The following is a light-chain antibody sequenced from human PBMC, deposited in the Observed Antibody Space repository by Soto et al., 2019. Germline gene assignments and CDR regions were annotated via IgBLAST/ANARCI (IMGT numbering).Light chain of an antibody. CDR2: GAS. CDR3: QQYGSSPPIT. Sequence: EIVLTQSPATLSLSPGERATLSCRASQSVSSYLAWYQQKPVQAPRLLVYGASSRATGISGRFSGSGSGTDFTLTISRLEPEDFAVYYCQQYGSSPPITFGQGTRLEI. V-gene: IGKV3-20*01. CDR1: QSVSSY. J-gene: IGKJ5*01.